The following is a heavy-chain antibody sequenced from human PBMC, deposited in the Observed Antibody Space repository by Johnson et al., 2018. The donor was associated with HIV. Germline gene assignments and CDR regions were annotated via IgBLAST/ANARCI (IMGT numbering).Heavy chain of an antibody. Sequence: VQLVESGGGVARPGGSLRLSCAASGFTFEDYGMSWVRQAPGKGLEWVSGINWNGGSTGYADSVKGRFTISRDNAKKFLYLQMNSLRAEDTALYYCAKDLVVINVRYAFHIWGQGTMVTVSS. V-gene: IGHV3-20*04. CDR2: INWNGGST. CDR3: AKDLVVINVRYAFHI. CDR1: GFTFEDYG. J-gene: IGHJ3*02. D-gene: IGHD3-22*01.